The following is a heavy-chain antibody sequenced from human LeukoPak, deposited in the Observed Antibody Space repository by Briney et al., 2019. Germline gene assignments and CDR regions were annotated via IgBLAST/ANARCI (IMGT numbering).Heavy chain of an antibody. CDR2: IYYSGST. J-gene: IGHJ4*02. D-gene: IGHD6-13*01. CDR1: GASISSGAYY. Sequence: PSETLSLTCTVSGASISSGAYYWSWIRQHLGKGLECIGYIYYSGSTYYNPSLKSRVTISVDTSKNQFSLNLRSVTAADTAVYYCARDSSTWWFDYWGQGTLVTVSS. CDR3: ARDSSTWWFDY. V-gene: IGHV4-31*03.